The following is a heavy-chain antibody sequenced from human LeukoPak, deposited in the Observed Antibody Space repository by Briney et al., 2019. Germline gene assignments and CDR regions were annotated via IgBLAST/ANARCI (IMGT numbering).Heavy chain of an antibody. V-gene: IGHV1-46*01. CDR2: INPSGGST. Sequence: ASVKVSCKASGYTFTSYYMHWVRQAPGQGLEWMGIINPSGGSTSYAQKFQGRVTMTRDTSTSTVYMELSSLRSEDTAVYYCARDSAAYYDSSGYYYSDYWGQGTLVTVSS. CDR3: ARDSAAYYDSSGYYYSDY. J-gene: IGHJ4*02. CDR1: GYTFTSYY. D-gene: IGHD3-22*01.